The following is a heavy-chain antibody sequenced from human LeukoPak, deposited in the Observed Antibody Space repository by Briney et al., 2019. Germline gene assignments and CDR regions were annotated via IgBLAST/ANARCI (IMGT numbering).Heavy chain of an antibody. CDR2: ISYDGSNK. Sequence: GRSLRLSCAASGFTFSSYAMHWVRQAPGKGLEWVAVISYDGSNKYYADSVKGRFTISRDNSKNTLYLQMNSLRAEDTAVYYCARDSPREMVRGVIYWFDPWGQGTLVTVSS. V-gene: IGHV3-30*04. J-gene: IGHJ5*02. D-gene: IGHD3-10*01. CDR1: GFTFSSYA. CDR3: ARDSPREMVRGVIYWFDP.